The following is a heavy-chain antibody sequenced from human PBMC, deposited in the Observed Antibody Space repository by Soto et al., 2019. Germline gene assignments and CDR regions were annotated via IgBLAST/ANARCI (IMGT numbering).Heavy chain of an antibody. J-gene: IGHJ5*02. V-gene: IGHV4-39*01. Sequence: PSETLSLTCTVSGGSISSSSYYWGWIRQPPGKGLEWIGSIYYSGSTYYNPSLQSRVTISVDTSKNQFSLKLSSVTAADTAVYYCARPLSSSWYFDPWGQGTLVTVSS. CDR3: ARPLSSSWYFDP. D-gene: IGHD6-13*01. CDR1: GGSISSSSYY. CDR2: IYYSGST.